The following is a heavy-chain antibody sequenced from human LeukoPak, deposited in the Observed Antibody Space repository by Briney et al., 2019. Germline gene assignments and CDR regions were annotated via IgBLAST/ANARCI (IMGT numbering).Heavy chain of an antibody. Sequence: NPSETLSLTCTVSGGSISSYYWSWIRQPPGKGLEWIGYIYYSGSTNYNPSLKSRVTISVDTSKNQFSLKLSSVTAADTAVYYCARYRFGELSFDYWGQGTLVTVSS. CDR3: ARYRFGELSFDY. V-gene: IGHV4-59*01. CDR2: IYYSGST. CDR1: GGSISSYY. D-gene: IGHD3-10*01. J-gene: IGHJ4*02.